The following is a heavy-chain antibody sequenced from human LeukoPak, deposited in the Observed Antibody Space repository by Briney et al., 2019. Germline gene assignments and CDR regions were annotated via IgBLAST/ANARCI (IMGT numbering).Heavy chain of an antibody. CDR2: IYYNGDT. Sequence: SETLSLTCTVSGGSISTYYWSWIRQPPGKGLEWIGYIYYNGDTNYNPSLKSRVTISLNRSKNQFSLKLSSATAADTAVYFCARNRWELRTPHFDYWGQGSLVTVSS. CDR1: GGSISTYY. J-gene: IGHJ4*02. V-gene: IGHV4-59*01. CDR3: ARNRWELRTPHFDY. D-gene: IGHD1-26*01.